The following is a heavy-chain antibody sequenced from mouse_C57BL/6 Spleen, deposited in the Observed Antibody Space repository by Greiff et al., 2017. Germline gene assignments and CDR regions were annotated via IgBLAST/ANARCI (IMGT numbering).Heavy chain of an antibody. D-gene: IGHD2-4*01. CDR2: ISSGSRTI. J-gene: IGHJ3*01. CDR3: AGDDYDGGAWFAY. V-gene: IGHV5-17*01. CDR1: GFTFSDYG. Sequence: EVNVVESGGGLVKPGGSLKLSCAASGFTFSDYGMHWVRQAPERGLEWVAYISSGSRTIYYADTVKGRFTISRDTAKNTLFLQRTSLRSEDTAMYYCAGDDYDGGAWFAYWGQGTLVTVSA.